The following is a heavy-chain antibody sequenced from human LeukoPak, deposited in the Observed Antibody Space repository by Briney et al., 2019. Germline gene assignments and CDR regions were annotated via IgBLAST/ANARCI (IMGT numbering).Heavy chain of an antibody. Sequence: KPSETLSLTCAVYGGSFSGYYWSWIRQPPGKGLEWIGEINHSGSTNYNPSLKSRVTISVDTSKNQFSLKLNSVTAADTAVYYCARPLTGYSYFDYWGQGTLVTVSS. CDR1: GGSFSGYY. CDR2: INHSGST. D-gene: IGHD3-9*01. CDR3: ARPLTGYSYFDY. J-gene: IGHJ4*02. V-gene: IGHV4-34*01.